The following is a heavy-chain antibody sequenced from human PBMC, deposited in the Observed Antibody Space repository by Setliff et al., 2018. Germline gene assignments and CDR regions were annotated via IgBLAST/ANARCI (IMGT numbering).Heavy chain of an antibody. Sequence: PGGSLRLSCIMSGFSAASGFTFSSSGMHWVRQAPGKGLEWVTFIRNDGSSQYYADSVQGRFTVSRDNSKSTLYLQMNSLRVEDTALYYCAKDDGSGTYYRKDYYYMDVWGKGTTVTVSS. CDR1: GFTFSSSG. J-gene: IGHJ6*03. CDR3: AKDDGSGTYYRKDYYYMDV. D-gene: IGHD3-10*01. CDR2: IRNDGSSQ. V-gene: IGHV3-30*02.